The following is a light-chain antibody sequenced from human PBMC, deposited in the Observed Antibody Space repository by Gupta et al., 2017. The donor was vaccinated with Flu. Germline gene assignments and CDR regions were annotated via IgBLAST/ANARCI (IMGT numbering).Light chain of an antibody. V-gene: IGLV3-21*02. J-gene: IGLJ2*01. CDR3: QVWDSSSDLVV. CDR1: NIGGRS. Sequence: GGNNIGGRSVHWYQLKPGQAPVLVVYDDVDRPSGIPERISGSNSGNTATLTISRVEAGDEADYYCQVWDSSSDLVVFGGGTKLTVL. CDR2: DDV.